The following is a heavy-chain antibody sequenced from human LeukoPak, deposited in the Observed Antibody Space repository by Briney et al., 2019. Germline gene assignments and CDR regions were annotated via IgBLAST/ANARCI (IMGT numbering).Heavy chain of an antibody. CDR3: ASLPTSYGVCY. CDR2: INTYTGSI. D-gene: IGHD1-26*01. Sequence: GASVTVSFKCSAHTYINYGIAWVRQAPGQGLEYMGWINTYTGSIKYAQKFQGRVTMTTEDRVTMTTDTSTTTAYLEVRSLRSDDTAVYYCASLPTSYGVCYWGQGTLVTVSS. J-gene: IGHJ4*02. CDR1: AHTYINYG. V-gene: IGHV1-18*01.